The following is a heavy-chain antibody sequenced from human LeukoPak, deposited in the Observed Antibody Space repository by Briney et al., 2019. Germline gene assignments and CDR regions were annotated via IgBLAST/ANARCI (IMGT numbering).Heavy chain of an antibody. D-gene: IGHD2-21*02. V-gene: IGHV4-30-2*01. J-gene: IGHJ3*02. CDR2: IYHSGST. Sequence: PSQTLSLTCAVSGGSISSGGYSWSWIRQPPGKGREWIGYIYHSGSTYYNPSLRSRVTISVDRSKNQFSLKLSSVTAADTAVYYCARACGGDCYAFDIWGQGTMVTVSS. CDR1: GGSISSGGYS. CDR3: ARACGGDCYAFDI.